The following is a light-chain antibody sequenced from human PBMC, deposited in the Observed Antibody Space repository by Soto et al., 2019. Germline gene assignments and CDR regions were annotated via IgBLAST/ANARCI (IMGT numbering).Light chain of an antibody. CDR3: QHYSSYSRT. CDR2: YAS. V-gene: IGKV1-5*01. CDR1: QTVTSW. Sequence: DIQMTQSPSTLSASVGDRVTITCRASQTVTSWLAWYQQKPGRAPKLLIYYASRLQSGVPSRFSGSGSGTEFTLTISSLQPDDYATYYCQHYSSYSRTFGQGTKVDIK. J-gene: IGKJ1*01.